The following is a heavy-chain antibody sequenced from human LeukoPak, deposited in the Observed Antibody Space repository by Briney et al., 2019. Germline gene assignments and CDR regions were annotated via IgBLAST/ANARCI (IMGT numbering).Heavy chain of an antibody. J-gene: IGHJ4*02. CDR2: ISYDGSNK. D-gene: IGHD3-10*01. CDR3: ARVGSITMVRGVWDY. CDR1: GFTFSSYS. Sequence: GGSLRLSCAASGFTFSSYSMNWVRQAPGKGLEWVAVISYDGSNKYYADSVKGRFTISRDNSKNTLYLQMNSLRAEDTAVYYCARVGSITMVRGVWDYWGQGTLVTVSS. V-gene: IGHV3-30*03.